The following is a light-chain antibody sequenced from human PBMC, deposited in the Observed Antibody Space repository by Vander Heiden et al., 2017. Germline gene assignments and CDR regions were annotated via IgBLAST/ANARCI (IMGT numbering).Light chain of an antibody. CDR1: QSISSY. J-gene: IGKJ2*01. Sequence: IQMTQSPSSLSASVGDRVTITCRASQSISSYLNWYQQKPGKAPKLLIYAASSLQSGVPSRFSGSGSGTDSTLTISSLQPEDFATYYCQQSYSTPFFGQGTKLEIK. CDR2: AAS. CDR3: QQSYSTPF. V-gene: IGKV1-39*01.